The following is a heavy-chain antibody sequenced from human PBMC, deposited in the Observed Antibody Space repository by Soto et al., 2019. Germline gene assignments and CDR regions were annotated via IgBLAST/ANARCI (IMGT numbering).Heavy chain of an antibody. CDR3: ARPPRGIAAFYFDY. J-gene: IGHJ4*02. D-gene: IGHD6-6*01. Sequence: QITLKESAPTLVKPTQTLTLTCTFSGFSLSTSGVGVGWIRKPPGKALEWLALIYWNDDKRYSPSLKSRLTITKNTSKNQVVITVTNMDPVDTATYYCARPPRGIAAFYFDYWGQGTLVTVSS. CDR2: IYWNDDK. V-gene: IGHV2-5*01. CDR1: GFSLSTSGVG.